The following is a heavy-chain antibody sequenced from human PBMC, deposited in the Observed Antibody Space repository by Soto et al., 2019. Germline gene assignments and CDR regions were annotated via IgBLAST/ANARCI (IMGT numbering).Heavy chain of an antibody. D-gene: IGHD6-19*01. J-gene: IGHJ4*02. CDR2: ISSSGSTI. Sequence: PGGSLRLSCAASGFTFSSYEMNWVRQAPGKGLGWVSYISSSGSTIYYADSVKGRFTISRDNAKNSLYLQMNSLRAEDTAVYYCAVAGKGLFDYWGQGTLVTVSS. CDR1: GFTFSSYE. V-gene: IGHV3-48*03. CDR3: AVAGKGLFDY.